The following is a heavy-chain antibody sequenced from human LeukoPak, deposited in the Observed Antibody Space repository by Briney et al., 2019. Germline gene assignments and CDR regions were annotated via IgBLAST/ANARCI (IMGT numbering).Heavy chain of an antibody. D-gene: IGHD3-16*02. Sequence: GGSLRLSCAASGFTFSSYEMNWVRQAPGKGLEWVSYISSSGSTIYYADSVKGRFTISRDNAKNSLYLQMNSLRAEDTAVYYCARDPGYDYVWGSYRCTGRGAFDIWGQGTMVTVSS. J-gene: IGHJ3*02. V-gene: IGHV3-48*03. CDR2: ISSSGSTI. CDR1: GFTFSSYE. CDR3: ARDPGYDYVWGSYRCTGRGAFDI.